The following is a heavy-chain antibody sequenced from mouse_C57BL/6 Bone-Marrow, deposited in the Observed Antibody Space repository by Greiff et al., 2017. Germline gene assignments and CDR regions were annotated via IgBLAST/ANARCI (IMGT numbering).Heavy chain of an antibody. V-gene: IGHV14-4*01. J-gene: IGHJ1*03. Sequence: VQLQQSGAELVRPGASVKLSCTASGFNIKDDYMHWVKQRPEPGLEWIGWIDPENGDTEYASKFQGKATITADTSSNTAYLQLSSLTSEDTAVYYCTTEGWLLPWYFDVWGTGTTVTVSS. CDR1: GFNIKDDY. D-gene: IGHD2-3*01. CDR2: IDPENGDT. CDR3: TTEGWLLPWYFDV.